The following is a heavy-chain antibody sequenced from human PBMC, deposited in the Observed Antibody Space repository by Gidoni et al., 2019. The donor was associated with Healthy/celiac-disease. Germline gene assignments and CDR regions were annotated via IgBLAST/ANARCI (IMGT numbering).Heavy chain of an antibody. D-gene: IGHD5-18*01. CDR2: ISYDGSNK. V-gene: IGHV3-30*01. CDR3: ASIGGYSYGIDY. CDR1: GFTFSSYA. J-gene: IGHJ4*02. Sequence: SGFTFSSYAMHWVRQAPGKGLEWVAVISYDGSNKYYADSVKGRFTISRDNSKNTLYLQMNSLRAEDTAVYYCASIGGYSYGIDYWGQGTLVTVSS.